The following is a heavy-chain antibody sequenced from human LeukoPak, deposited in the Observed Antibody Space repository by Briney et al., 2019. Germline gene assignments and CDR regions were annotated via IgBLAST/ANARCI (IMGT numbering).Heavy chain of an antibody. Sequence: GGSLRLSCAASGFTFSSYSMNWVRQAPGKGLEWVSSISSSSSYIYYADSVKGRFTISRDNAKNSLYLQMNSLRAEDTAVYYCARDSGNYVSPWTGTFDYWAREPWSPSPQ. CDR2: ISSSSSYI. CDR3: ARDSGNYVSPWTGTFDY. CDR1: GFTFSSYS. J-gene: IGHJ4*02. D-gene: IGHD1-7*01. V-gene: IGHV3-21*01.